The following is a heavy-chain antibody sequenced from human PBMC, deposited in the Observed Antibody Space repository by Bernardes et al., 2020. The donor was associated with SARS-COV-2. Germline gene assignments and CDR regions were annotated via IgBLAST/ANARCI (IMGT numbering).Heavy chain of an antibody. D-gene: IGHD2-21*02. Sequence: GSLRLSCAASGFTVSSSYMSWVRQAPGKGLEWVSVIYSGGSTYYADSVKGRFTISRDNSKNTLYLQMNSLRAEDTAVYYCARDPIGDMRGYWGQGTLVTVSS. CDR2: IYSGGST. J-gene: IGHJ4*02. CDR3: ARDPIGDMRGY. V-gene: IGHV3-66*02. CDR1: GFTVSSSY.